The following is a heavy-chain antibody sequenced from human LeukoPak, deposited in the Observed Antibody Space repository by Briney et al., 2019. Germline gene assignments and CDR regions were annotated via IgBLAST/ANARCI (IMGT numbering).Heavy chain of an antibody. CDR1: GGSISNYY. V-gene: IGHV4-59*08. J-gene: IGHJ3*01. Sequence: SETLSHTCTVSGGSISNYYWSWIRQPPEKGLEWIRYIYYSGSTNYNPSLKSRLTISVDTSKNQFSLKLSSVTAADTAVYYCARSYGDYITGAYAFDVWGQGTMVTVSS. CDR2: IYYSGST. CDR3: ARSYGDYITGAYAFDV. D-gene: IGHD4-17*01.